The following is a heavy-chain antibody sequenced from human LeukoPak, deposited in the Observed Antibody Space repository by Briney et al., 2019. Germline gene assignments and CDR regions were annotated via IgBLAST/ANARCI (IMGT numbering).Heavy chain of an antibody. CDR1: GFTFSSYA. V-gene: IGHV3-30*04. J-gene: IGHJ4*02. D-gene: IGHD3-22*01. CDR2: ISYDGSNK. CDR3: ARGFGTMIVEAGGEY. Sequence: GGSLRLSCAASGFTFSSYAMHWVRQAPGKGLEWVAVISYDGSNKYYADSVKGRFTISRDNSKNTLYLQMNSLRAEDTAVYYCARGFGTMIVEAGGEYWGQGTLVTVSS.